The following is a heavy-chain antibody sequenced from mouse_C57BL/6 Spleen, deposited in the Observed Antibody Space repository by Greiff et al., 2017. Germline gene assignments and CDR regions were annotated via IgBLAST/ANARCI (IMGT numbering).Heavy chain of an antibody. V-gene: IGHV3-6*01. CDR2: ISYDGST. CDR3: ARYYYGSRFCDY. J-gene: IGHJ2*01. D-gene: IGHD1-1*01. CDR1: GYSITSGSY. Sequence: EVQLVESGPGLVKPSQSLSLTCSVTGYSITSGSYWNWIRQFPGNNLEWMGYISYDGSTNYNQSLKNRISITRDTSKNQFFLKLNSLTTDDTATYYCARYYYGSRFCDYWGQGTTLTVSS.